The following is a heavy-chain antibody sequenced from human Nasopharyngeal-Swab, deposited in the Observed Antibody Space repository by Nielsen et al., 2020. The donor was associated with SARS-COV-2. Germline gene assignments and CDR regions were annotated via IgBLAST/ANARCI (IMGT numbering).Heavy chain of an antibody. CDR3: TRQGWSYGGDDY. J-gene: IGHJ4*02. Sequence: GESLKISCAASGFTFSGSAMHWVRQASGKGLEWVGRIRSKANSYATAYAASVKGRFTISRDDSKNTAYLQMNSLKTEDTAVYYCTRQGWSYGGDDYWGQGTLVTVSS. D-gene: IGHD4-23*01. CDR1: GFTFSGSA. V-gene: IGHV3-73*01. CDR2: IRSKANSYAT.